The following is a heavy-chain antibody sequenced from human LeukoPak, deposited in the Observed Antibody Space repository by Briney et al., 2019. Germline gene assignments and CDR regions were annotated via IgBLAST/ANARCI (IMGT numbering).Heavy chain of an antibody. CDR2: MNPNSGNT. CDR3: ARGHCSSTSCYTVSFGFDY. V-gene: IGHV1-8*03. D-gene: IGHD2-2*02. J-gene: IGHJ4*02. Sequence: ASVKVSCKASGYTFTSYDINWVRQAIGQGLEWMGWMNPNSGNTGYAQKFQGRVTITRNTSISTAYMELSSLRTEDTAVYYCARGHCSSTSCYTVSFGFDYWGQGTLVTVSS. CDR1: GYTFTSYD.